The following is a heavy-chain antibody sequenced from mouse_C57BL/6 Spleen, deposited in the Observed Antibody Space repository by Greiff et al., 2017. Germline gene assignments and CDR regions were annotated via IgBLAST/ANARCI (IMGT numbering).Heavy chain of an antibody. CDR2: IYPRSGNT. D-gene: IGHD2-4*01. CDR3: ARGDYDYAMDY. J-gene: IGHJ4*01. V-gene: IGHV1-81*01. Sequence: QVQLQQSGAELARPGASVKLSCKASGYTFTSYGISWVKQRPGQGLEWIGEIYPRSGNTYYNEKFKGKATLTADKSSSTAYMELRSLTSEDSAVYFCARGDYDYAMDYWGQGTSVTVSS. CDR1: GYTFTSYG.